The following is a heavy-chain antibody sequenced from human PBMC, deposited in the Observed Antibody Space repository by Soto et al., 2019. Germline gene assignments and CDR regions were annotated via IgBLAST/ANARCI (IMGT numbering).Heavy chain of an antibody. Sequence: GASVKVSCKAQGYIFTKYGIGWVRQAPGHGLEWMGLINVYNGDRKVAQKFQGRVSMTTDTATDTAYMELKSLRSGDTAVYYCARLQLGGDRMLNWFDPWGQGTLVTVSS. CDR1: GYIFTKYG. J-gene: IGHJ5*02. CDR2: INVYNGDR. D-gene: IGHD2-21*02. V-gene: IGHV1-18*01. CDR3: ARLQLGGDRMLNWFDP.